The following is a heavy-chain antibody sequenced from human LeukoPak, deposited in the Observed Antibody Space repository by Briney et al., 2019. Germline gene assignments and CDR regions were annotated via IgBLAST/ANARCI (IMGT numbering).Heavy chain of an antibody. CDR1: GGSFSGHY. J-gene: IGHJ4*02. V-gene: IGHV4-34*01. Sequence: SETLSLTCAVYGGSFSGHYWSWIRQPPGKGLEWIGEINHSGSTNYNPSLKSRVTISVDTSKNQFFLKLSSVTAADTAVYYCTRVLAAAGTSYYFDYWGQGTLVTVSS. CDR2: INHSGST. D-gene: IGHD6-13*01. CDR3: TRVLAAAGTSYYFDY.